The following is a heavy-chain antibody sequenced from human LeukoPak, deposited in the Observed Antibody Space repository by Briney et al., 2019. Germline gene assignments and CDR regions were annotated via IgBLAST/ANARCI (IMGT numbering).Heavy chain of an antibody. CDR2: IKQDGSEK. D-gene: IGHD2/OR15-2a*01. V-gene: IGHV3-7*01. Sequence: PGGSLRLSCAASGFTFSSYWTSWVRQAPGKGLEWVANIKQDGSEKYYVDSVKGRFTISRDNAKNSLYLQMNSLRAEDTAVYYCARDSRIYGFDYWGQGTLVTVSS. CDR1: GFTFSSYW. J-gene: IGHJ4*02. CDR3: ARDSRIYGFDY.